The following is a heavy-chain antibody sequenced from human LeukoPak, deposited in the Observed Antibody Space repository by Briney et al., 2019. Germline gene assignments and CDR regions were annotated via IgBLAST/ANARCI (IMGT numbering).Heavy chain of an antibody. J-gene: IGHJ6*02. D-gene: IGHD2-2*01. Sequence: PSETLSLTCTVSGGSISSSTYYWAWIRQSPGKGLEWIGSITYSGSTYYNPSLESRVTISVDTSKNQFSLKLSSVTAADTAVYYCARGPPAKPGTGYYYGMDVWGQGTTVTVSS. CDR3: ARGPPAKPGTGYYYGMDV. CDR1: GGSISSSTYY. V-gene: IGHV4-39*01. CDR2: ITYSGST.